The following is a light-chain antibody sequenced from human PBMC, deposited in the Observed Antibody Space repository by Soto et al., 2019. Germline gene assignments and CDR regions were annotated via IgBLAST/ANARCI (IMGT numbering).Light chain of an antibody. J-gene: IGLJ1*01. CDR1: SSDVGSFDS. V-gene: IGLV2-14*01. CDR2: DVI. CDR3: SSFTPSSTLV. Sequence: QSVLTQPASVSGSPGQPITISCTGTSSDVGSFDSVAWYQHNPGKAPKLMIYDVINRPSGVSSRFSGSKSGNTASLSISRLQTEGENNYYCSSFTPSSTLVFGTGTKLTVL.